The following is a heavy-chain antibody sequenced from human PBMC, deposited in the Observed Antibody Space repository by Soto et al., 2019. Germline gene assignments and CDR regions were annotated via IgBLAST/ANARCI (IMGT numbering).Heavy chain of an antibody. CDR1: GFTFNTYG. J-gene: IGHJ2*01. CDR2: ISYDGINK. V-gene: IGHV3-30*03. Sequence: QVQLVESGGGVVQPGRSLGLSCAASGFTFNTYGMHWVRQAPGKGLEWVAAISYDGINKYYADSVKGRFTISRDNSKNTLYVQMNSLRPEDTAVYYCARSPQPTRGIHWYFYFWGRGILVTVSS. D-gene: IGHD1-26*01. CDR3: ARSPQPTRGIHWYFYF.